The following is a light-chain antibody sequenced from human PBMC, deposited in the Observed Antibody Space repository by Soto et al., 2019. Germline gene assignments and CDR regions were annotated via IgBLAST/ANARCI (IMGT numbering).Light chain of an antibody. CDR1: SSDVGGYNY. J-gene: IGLJ3*02. CDR2: DVS. Sequence: QSVLTQPASVSGSPGQSITISCTGTSSDVGGYNYVSWYQQHPGKAPKLMIYDVSHRPSGVSNRFSGSKSGNTASLTISGLQAEDEADYYCSSYTSSTSVFGGGTKLTVL. V-gene: IGLV2-14*01. CDR3: SSYTSSTSV.